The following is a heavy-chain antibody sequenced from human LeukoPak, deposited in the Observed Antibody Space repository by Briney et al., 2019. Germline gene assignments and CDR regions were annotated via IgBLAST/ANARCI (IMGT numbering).Heavy chain of an antibody. CDR3: AKNWVASSWFNWFDP. V-gene: IGHV3-23*01. CDR2: ISGRGGYT. D-gene: IGHD6-13*01. J-gene: IGHJ5*02. CDR1: GFTFSSYA. Sequence: PGGSLRLSCAASGFTFSSYAMGWVRQAPGKGLEWVSDISGRGGYTYYADSVKGRFTISRDNSKNTLYLQMNSLRAEDTAVYYCAKNWVASSWFNWFDPWGQGTLVTVSS.